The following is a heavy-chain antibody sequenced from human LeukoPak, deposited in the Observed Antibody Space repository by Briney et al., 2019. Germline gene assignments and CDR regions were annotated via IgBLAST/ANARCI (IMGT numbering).Heavy chain of an antibody. Sequence: PGGSLRLSCAASGFTFDDYAMHWVRQAPGKGLEWVSTITISATNTYYADSVRGRFTISRDDSKNTLYLQMNSLRAEDTAVYHCAKVRWAATGYFDYWGQGTLVTVSS. CDR3: AKVRWAATGYFDY. CDR2: ITISATNT. D-gene: IGHD6-25*01. CDR1: GFTFDDYA. J-gene: IGHJ4*02. V-gene: IGHV3-23*01.